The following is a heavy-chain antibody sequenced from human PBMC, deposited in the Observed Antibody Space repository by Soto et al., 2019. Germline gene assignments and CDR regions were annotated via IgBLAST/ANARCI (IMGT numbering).Heavy chain of an antibody. V-gene: IGHV3-33*01. CDR2: IWPDGSNR. CDR3: ARETGYQLTIGQQLPDF. J-gene: IGHJ4*02. CDR1: GFSFNNYG. Sequence: GGSLRLSCAAAGFSFNNYGMHWVRQAPGKGLEWVAGIWPDGSNRYYTDSVKGRFTISRDNSKNMLYLQMNSLSAEDTAAYFCARETGYQLTIGQQLPDFWGQGIMVTVSS. D-gene: IGHD6-13*01.